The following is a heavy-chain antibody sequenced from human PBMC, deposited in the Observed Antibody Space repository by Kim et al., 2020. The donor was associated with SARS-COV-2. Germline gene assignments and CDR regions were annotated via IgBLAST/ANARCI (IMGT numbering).Heavy chain of an antibody. J-gene: IGHJ3*02. Sequence: GGSLRLSCTASGFTFSSYGMHWVRQAPGKGLEWVAVISYDGSNKYYADSVKGRFTISRDNSKNTLYLQMNSLRAEDTAVYYCAKGEDIVLMVYATDAFD. V-gene: IGHV3-30*18. CDR3: AKGEDIVLMVYATDAFD. CDR2: ISYDGSNK. CDR1: GFTFSSYG. D-gene: IGHD2-8*01.